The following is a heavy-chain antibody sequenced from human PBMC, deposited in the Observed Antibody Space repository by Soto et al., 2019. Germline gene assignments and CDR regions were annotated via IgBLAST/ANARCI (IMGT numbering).Heavy chain of an antibody. J-gene: IGHJ6*02. CDR1: GYSFTSYW. V-gene: IGHV5-10-1*01. D-gene: IGHD3-3*01. CDR2: IDPSDSYT. Sequence: VSLKISCKGSGYSFTSYWISWVRQMPGKGLEWMGRIDPSDSYTNYSPSFQGHVTISADKSISTAYLQWSSLKASDTAMYYCASGFWSGYYWYYYYGMDVWGQGTTVTVSS. CDR3: ASGFWSGYYWYYYYGMDV.